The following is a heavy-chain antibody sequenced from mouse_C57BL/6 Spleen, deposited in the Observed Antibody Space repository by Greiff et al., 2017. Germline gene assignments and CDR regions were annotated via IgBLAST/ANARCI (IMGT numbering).Heavy chain of an antibody. V-gene: IGHV1-15*01. CDR1: GYTFTDYE. CDR3: TRTPYYGSSPYYFDY. J-gene: IGHJ2*01. CDR2: IDPETGGT. Sequence: VQLQQSGAELVRPGASVTLSCKASGYTFTDYEMHWVKQTPVPGLEWIGAIDPETGGTAYNQKFKGKAILTADKSSSTAYMELRSLTSEDSAVYYCTRTPYYGSSPYYFDYWGQGTTLTVSS. D-gene: IGHD1-1*01.